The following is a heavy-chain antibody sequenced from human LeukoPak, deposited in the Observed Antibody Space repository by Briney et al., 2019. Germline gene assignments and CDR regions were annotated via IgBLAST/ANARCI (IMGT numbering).Heavy chain of an antibody. Sequence: GGSLRLSCAASGFTFSSYAMSWVRQAPGKGLEWVSALSGSGRRTNYADSVKGRFTISRDNSKNTMYLQMNSLRAEDTAVYYCAKEITNSDYYYMDVWGKGTTVTVSS. D-gene: IGHD3-10*01. V-gene: IGHV3-23*01. CDR1: GFTFSSYA. CDR2: LSGSGRRT. CDR3: AKEITNSDYYYMDV. J-gene: IGHJ6*03.